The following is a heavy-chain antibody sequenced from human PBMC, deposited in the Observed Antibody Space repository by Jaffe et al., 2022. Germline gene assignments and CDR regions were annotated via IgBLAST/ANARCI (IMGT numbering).Heavy chain of an antibody. CDR2: ISWNSGSI. CDR3: AKSPIPYSRRGIPDAFDI. D-gene: IGHD6-13*01. CDR1: GFTFDDYA. J-gene: IGHJ3*02. Sequence: EVQLVESGGGLVQPGRSLRLSCAASGFTFDDYAMHWVRQAPGKGLEWVSGISWNSGSIGYADSVKGRFTISRDNAKNSLYLQMNSLRAEDTALYYCAKSPIPYSRRGIPDAFDIWGQGTMVTVSS. V-gene: IGHV3-9*01.